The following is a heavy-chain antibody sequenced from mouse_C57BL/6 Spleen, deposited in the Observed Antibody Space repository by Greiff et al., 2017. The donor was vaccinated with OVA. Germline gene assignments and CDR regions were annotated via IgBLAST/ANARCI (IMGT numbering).Heavy chain of an antibody. V-gene: IGHV3-6*01. D-gene: IGHD4-1*01. Sequence: EVQLVESGPGLVKPSQSLSLTCSVTGYSITSGYYWNWIRQFPGNKLEWMAYISYDGSNNYNPSLKNRISITRDTSKNQFFLKLNSVTTEDTATYYCARRDWGPFDYWGQGTTLTVSS. CDR2: ISYDGSN. J-gene: IGHJ2*01. CDR3: ARRDWGPFDY. CDR1: GYSITSGYY.